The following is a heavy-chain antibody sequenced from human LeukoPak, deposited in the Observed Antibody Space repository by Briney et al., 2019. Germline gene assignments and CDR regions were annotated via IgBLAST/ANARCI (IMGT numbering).Heavy chain of an antibody. CDR1: GYTFTIYG. CDR2: ISAYNGNT. CDR3: ASFSIYYYYGMDV. Sequence: ASVTVSFKASGYTFTIYGISWVRQAPGQGLEWMGWISAYNGNTDYAQKLQGRVTMTTDTSTSTAYMELRSLRSDDTAVYYCASFSIYYYYGMDVWGQGTTVTVSS. J-gene: IGHJ6*02. V-gene: IGHV1-18*01. D-gene: IGHD3-16*02.